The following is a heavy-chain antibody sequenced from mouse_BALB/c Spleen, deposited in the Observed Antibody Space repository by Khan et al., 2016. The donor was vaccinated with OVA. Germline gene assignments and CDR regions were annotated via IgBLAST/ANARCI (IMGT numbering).Heavy chain of an antibody. CDR3: TRDSIDY. CDR2: INPTSGYT. J-gene: IGHJ2*01. Sequence: QVQLQQSGAELAKPGASVKMSCKASGYTFTTYWMHWVKQRPGQGLEWIGYINPTSGYTDYNEKFKDRATLSADRSSSTAYMQLSSLTSEDSAVYYCTRDSIDYWGQGTTLTVSS. V-gene: IGHV1-7*01. CDR1: GYTFTTYW.